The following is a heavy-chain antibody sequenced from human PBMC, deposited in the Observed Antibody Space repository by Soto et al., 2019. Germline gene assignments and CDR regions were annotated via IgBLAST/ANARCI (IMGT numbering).Heavy chain of an antibody. CDR1: GGTFSSYA. Sequence: GASVKVSCKASGGTFSSYAISRVRQAPGQGLEWMGGIIPIFGTANYAQKFQGRVTITADESTSTAYMELSSLRSEDTAVYYCARGDHLGGNRTYFDYWGQGTLVTVSS. CDR2: IIPIFGTA. J-gene: IGHJ4*02. V-gene: IGHV1-69*13. D-gene: IGHD2-15*01. CDR3: ARGDHLGGNRTYFDY.